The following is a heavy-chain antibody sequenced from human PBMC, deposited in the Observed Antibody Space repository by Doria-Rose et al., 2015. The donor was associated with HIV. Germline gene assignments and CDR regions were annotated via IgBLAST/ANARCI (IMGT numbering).Heavy chain of an antibody. V-gene: IGHV4-4*09. CDR1: GGSISSYY. CDR3: ARFRPSRGIYYSLDV. CDR2: IYSSGSP. Sequence: VQLQESGPGLVKPAETLSLTCTVSGGSISSYYWNWIRQPPGKGLEWIGYIYSSGSPHYNPPLKSRVTISIDTSKTHFSLKLSSVTAADTAVYYCARFRPSRGIYYSLDVWGKGTTVTVSS. D-gene: IGHD3-10*01. J-gene: IGHJ6*03.